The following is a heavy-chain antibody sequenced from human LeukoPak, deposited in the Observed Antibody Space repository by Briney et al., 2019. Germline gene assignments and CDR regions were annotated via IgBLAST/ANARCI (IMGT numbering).Heavy chain of an antibody. J-gene: IGHJ4*02. CDR3: AREGDDYEIDY. CDR1: GVSISTYY. CDR2: IYYSGRT. Sequence: PSETLSLTCTVSGVSISTYYWSWFRQPPGKGLEWIGYIYYSGRTNYNPSLKSRVTISLDTSKKQFSLKVSSATAADTAVYYCAREGDDYEIDYWGQGTLVTVSS. V-gene: IGHV4-59*01. D-gene: IGHD5-24*01.